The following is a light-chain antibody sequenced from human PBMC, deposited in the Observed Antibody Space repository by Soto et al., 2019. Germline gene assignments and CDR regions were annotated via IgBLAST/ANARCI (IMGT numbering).Light chain of an antibody. V-gene: IGKV3D-20*02. CDR3: QQRASWVT. CDR2: GAS. J-gene: IGKJ5*01. Sequence: APRLLIYGASNRATGIPDRFSGSGSGTDFTLTISRLEPEDFAVYYCQQRASWVTFGQGTRLEIK.